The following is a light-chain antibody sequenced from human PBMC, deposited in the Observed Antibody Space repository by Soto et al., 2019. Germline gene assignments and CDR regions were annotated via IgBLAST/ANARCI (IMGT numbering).Light chain of an antibody. CDR2: KAS. CDR1: QSINIW. V-gene: IGKV1-5*03. Sequence: DIQMTQSPSTLSASVGDRVTITCRASQSINIWLAWYQQKPGKAPKSLISKASNLESGVPSRFSGSGSGTEFTLTISSLQPDDFASYHCQQYYSFPLTFGGGTKVEIK. J-gene: IGKJ4*01. CDR3: QQYYSFPLT.